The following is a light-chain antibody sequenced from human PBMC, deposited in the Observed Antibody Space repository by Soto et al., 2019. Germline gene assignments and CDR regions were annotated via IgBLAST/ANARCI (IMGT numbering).Light chain of an antibody. Sequence: IQLPQSPSSLSASVGDRVTITCLASQGISSYLSWYQQKPGKAPKLLIYAASTLQSGVPSRFSGSGSGTDFSLTISRLEPEDFAMYYCQQYGRSPTWTLGQGTKVDIK. CDR2: AAS. V-gene: IGKV1-9*01. CDR3: QQYGRSPTWT. CDR1: QGISSY. J-gene: IGKJ1*01.